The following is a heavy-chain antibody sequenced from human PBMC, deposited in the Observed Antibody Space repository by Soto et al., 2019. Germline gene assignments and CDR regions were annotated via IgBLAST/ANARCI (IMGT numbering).Heavy chain of an antibody. D-gene: IGHD2-15*01. J-gene: IGHJ4*02. CDR3: AHRRCSGGSCYFDY. CDR1: GFSLSTSGVG. V-gene: IGHV2-5*01. Sequence: QISLKESGPTLVKPTETLTLTCTFPGFSLSTSGVGVGWIRQPPGKALEWLGVIYWNVEKRYSPSLMNRLTIAKDTSKNQVVLTLTDMDPADTATYYCAHRRCSGGSCYFDYWGQGTLVTVSS. CDR2: IYWNVEK.